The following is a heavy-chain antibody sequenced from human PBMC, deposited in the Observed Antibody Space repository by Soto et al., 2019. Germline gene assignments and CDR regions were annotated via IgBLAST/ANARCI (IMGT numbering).Heavy chain of an antibody. Sequence: GESQKISCKGSGYSVTSYWLGWVRQMPGKGLEWMGIIYPGDSDTRYSPSFQGQVTISADKSISTAYLQWSSLKASDAAMYYCARRRRNYDSSGYLPPIDWGQGTLVTVSS. V-gene: IGHV5-51*01. CDR2: IYPGDSDT. J-gene: IGHJ4*02. CDR3: ARRRRNYDSSGYLPPID. D-gene: IGHD3-22*01. CDR1: GYSVTSYW.